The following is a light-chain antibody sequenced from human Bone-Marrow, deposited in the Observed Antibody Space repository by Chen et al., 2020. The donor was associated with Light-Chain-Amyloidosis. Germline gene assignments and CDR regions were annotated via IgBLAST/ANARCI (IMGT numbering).Light chain of an antibody. CDR1: SGSIATNY. CDR2: EDD. CDR3: QSYQGSSQGV. Sequence: NFMLTQPHSVSESPGKTVIISCTRSSGSIATNYVPWYQQRPGSSPTTVIYEDDQRPSGVPDRCSGYIDRSSNSASLTISGLKTEEEADYYCQSYQGSSQGVFGGGTKLTVL. J-gene: IGLJ3*02. V-gene: IGLV6-57*01.